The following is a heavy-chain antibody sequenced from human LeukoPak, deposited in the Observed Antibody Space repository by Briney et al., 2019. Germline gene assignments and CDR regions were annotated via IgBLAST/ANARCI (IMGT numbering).Heavy chain of an antibody. CDR1: GYTFTGYG. Sequence: ASVRVSCKASGYTFTGYGISWVRQAPGQGLEWMGWISAYNGNTNYAQKLQGRVTMTTDTSTSTAYMELRSLRSDDTAVYYCARDCYDSSGYYGFDPWGQGTLVTVSS. J-gene: IGHJ5*02. V-gene: IGHV1-18*01. CDR2: ISAYNGNT. D-gene: IGHD3-22*01. CDR3: ARDCYDSSGYYGFDP.